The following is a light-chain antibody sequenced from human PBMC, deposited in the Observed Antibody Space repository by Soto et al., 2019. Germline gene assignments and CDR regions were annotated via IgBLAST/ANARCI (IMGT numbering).Light chain of an antibody. J-gene: IGKJ3*01. CDR3: QQYNSPFT. CDR1: QSISSW. CDR2: DAS. Sequence: DIQMTQSPSTLSASVGDRVTITCRASQSISSWLAWYQQKPGKAPKLLIYDASSLESGVPSRFSGSGSGTEFTLTISSLQPDDFAPYYCQQYNSPFTFGPGTKVDIK. V-gene: IGKV1-5*01.